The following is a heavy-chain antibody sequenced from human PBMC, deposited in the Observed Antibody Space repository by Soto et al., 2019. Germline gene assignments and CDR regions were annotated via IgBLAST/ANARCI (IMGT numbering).Heavy chain of an antibody. CDR1: GGSISSYY. D-gene: IGHD2-2*01. J-gene: IGHJ4*02. Sequence: SETLSLTCTVSGGSISSYYWSWIRQPPGKGLEWIGYIYYSGSTNYNPSLKSRVTISVDTSKNQFSLKLSSVTAADTAVYYCARGWSGVVPAATTLVDYWGQGTRVTVSS. V-gene: IGHV4-59*12. CDR2: IYYSGST. CDR3: ARGWSGVVPAATTLVDY.